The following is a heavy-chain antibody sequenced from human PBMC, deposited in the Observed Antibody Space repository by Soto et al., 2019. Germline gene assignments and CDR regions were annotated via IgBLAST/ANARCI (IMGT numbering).Heavy chain of an antibody. CDR3: ARLRDGYNRDLDY. V-gene: IGHV4-39*01. CDR2: ISYSGST. Sequence: PSETLSLTCTVSDDSIGSSRYYWGWIRQPPEKWQEWVGSISYSGSTHYNPSLRGRVIISQDTSKNQFSLKVSSVTAADTAVYYCARLRDGYNRDLDYWGQGTLVTVSS. CDR1: DDSIGSSRYY. J-gene: IGHJ4*02. D-gene: IGHD5-12*01.